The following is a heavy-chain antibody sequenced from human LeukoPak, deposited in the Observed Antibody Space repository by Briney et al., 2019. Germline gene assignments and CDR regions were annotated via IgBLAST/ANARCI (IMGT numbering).Heavy chain of an antibody. V-gene: IGHV3-7*01. CDR1: GFTFSSYW. CDR2: IKQDGSEK. Sequence: GGSLRLSCAASGFTFSSYWMSWVRQAPGKGLEWVANIKQDGSEKYYVDSVKGRFTISRDNAKNSLYLQMNSLRAEDTAVYYCASDSCSGGSCYSTEYFQHWGQGTLVTVSS. J-gene: IGHJ1*01. D-gene: IGHD2-15*01. CDR3: ASDSCSGGSCYSTEYFQH.